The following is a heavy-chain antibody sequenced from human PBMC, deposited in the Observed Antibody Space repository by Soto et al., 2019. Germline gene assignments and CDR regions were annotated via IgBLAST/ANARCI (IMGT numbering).Heavy chain of an antibody. Sequence: GGSLRLSCAASGFTFSSYAMSWVRQAPGKGLEWVSAISGSGGSTYYADSVKGRFAISRDNSKNTLYLQMNSLRAEDTAVYYCAKWVITMVRGVITDSSWGQGTLVTVSS. CDR1: GFTFSSYA. J-gene: IGHJ5*02. CDR2: ISGSGGST. D-gene: IGHD3-10*01. CDR3: AKWVITMVRGVITDSS. V-gene: IGHV3-23*01.